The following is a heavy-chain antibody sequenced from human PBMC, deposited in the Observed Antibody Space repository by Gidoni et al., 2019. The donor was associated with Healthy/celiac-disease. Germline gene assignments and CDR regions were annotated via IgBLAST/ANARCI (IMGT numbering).Heavy chain of an antibody. CDR1: GFTFSSYW. V-gene: IGHV3-7*01. CDR3: ARDDYYGSGSYYNVDY. J-gene: IGHJ4*02. D-gene: IGHD3-10*01. CDR2: IKQDGSEK. Sequence: EVQLVESGGGLVQPGGSLRLSCAASGFTFSSYWMSWVRQAPGKGLEWVANIKQDGSEKYYVDSVKGRFTISRDNAKNSLYLQMNSLRAEDTAVYYCARDDYYGSGSYYNVDYWGQGTLVTVSS.